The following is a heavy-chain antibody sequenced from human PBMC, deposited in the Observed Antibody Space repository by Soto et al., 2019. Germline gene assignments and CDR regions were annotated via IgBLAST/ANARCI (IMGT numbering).Heavy chain of an antibody. CDR1: GGSISSGGYY. Sequence: LSLTCTVSGGSISSGGYYWSWIRQHPGKGLEWIGYIYYSGSTYYNPSLKSRVTISVDTSKNQFSLKLSSVTAADTAVYYCARDRRGSSWRTPDAFDIWGQGTMVTVS. V-gene: IGHV4-31*03. D-gene: IGHD6-13*01. CDR3: ARDRRGSSWRTPDAFDI. CDR2: IYYSGST. J-gene: IGHJ3*02.